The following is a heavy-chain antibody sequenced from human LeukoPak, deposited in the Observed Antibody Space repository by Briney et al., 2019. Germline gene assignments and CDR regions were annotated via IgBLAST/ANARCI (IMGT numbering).Heavy chain of an antibody. CDR3: ARAYCSGGSCYDY. CDR1: GFTFSSYW. D-gene: IGHD2-15*01. CDR2: IKEDGSEK. Sequence: PGGSLRLSCAASGFTFSSYWMSWVRQAPGKGLEWVANIKEDGSEKYYVDSVKGRFTISRDNAKTSLHLQMNSLRAEDTAVYYCARAYCSGGSCYDYWGQGTLVTVSS. V-gene: IGHV3-7*04. J-gene: IGHJ4*02.